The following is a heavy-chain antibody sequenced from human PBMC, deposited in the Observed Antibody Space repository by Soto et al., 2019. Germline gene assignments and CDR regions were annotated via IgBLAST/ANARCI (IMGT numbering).Heavy chain of an antibody. CDR3: ASGDFWSGYYKSLFTSGSRQFDY. Sequence: QVQLVESGGGVVQPGRSLRLSCAASGFTFSSYGMHWVRQAPGKGLEWVAVIWYDGSNKYYADSVKGRFTISRDNSKNTLYLQMNSLRAEDTAVYYCASGDFWSGYYKSLFTSGSRQFDYWGQGTLVTVSS. CDR2: IWYDGSNK. J-gene: IGHJ4*02. D-gene: IGHD3-3*01. CDR1: GFTFSSYG. V-gene: IGHV3-33*01.